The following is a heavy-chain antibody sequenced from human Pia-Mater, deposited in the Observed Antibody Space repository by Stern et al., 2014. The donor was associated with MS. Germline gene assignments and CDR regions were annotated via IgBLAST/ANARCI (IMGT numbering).Heavy chain of an antibody. CDR3: ARQTTAWASDV. D-gene: IGHD1-14*01. CDR1: GFKFSIYW. V-gene: IGHV5-51*01. CDR2: IYPGDSET. Sequence: EVQLVESGAELIRPGESLKISCKGSGFKFSIYWIAWERQMPGKGLEWMGIIYPGDSETRYSPSFQGQVTMSADKSTSTAYLQWSSLNASDTAMYFCARQTTAWASDVWGKGTLVTVSS. J-gene: IGHJ4*02.